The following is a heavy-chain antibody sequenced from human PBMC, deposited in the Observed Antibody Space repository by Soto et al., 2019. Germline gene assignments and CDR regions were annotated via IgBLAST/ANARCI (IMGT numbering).Heavy chain of an antibody. D-gene: IGHD1-26*01. CDR1: GGSFSTYA. CDR2: IIPILGTA. V-gene: IGHV1-69*13. Sequence: ASVKVSCKASGGSFSTYAISWVRQAPGQGLEWMGGIIPILGTADYAQKFQGRVTITADESTSTAYMELSSLRSQDTAVYYCAKGEKWELLLDYWGQGTLVTVSS. J-gene: IGHJ4*02. CDR3: AKGEKWELLLDY.